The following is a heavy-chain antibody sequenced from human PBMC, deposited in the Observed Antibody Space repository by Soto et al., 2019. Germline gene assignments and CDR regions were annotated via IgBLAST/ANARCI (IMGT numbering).Heavy chain of an antibody. D-gene: IGHD3-16*01. V-gene: IGHV3-23*01. CDR3: AKEGGVGVTPNKRLYKYYFDF. CDR2: ISGNGGST. J-gene: IGHJ4*02. Sequence: EVQVLESGGGLVQPGGSLRLSCAASGFTFNIYGMTWVRQAPGKGLEWVSAISGNGGSTYYADSVKGRFTISRDNSNRTLYLQMNNLRAEDTAVYYCAKEGGVGVTPNKRLYKYYFDFWGQGTLVTVSS. CDR1: GFTFNIYG.